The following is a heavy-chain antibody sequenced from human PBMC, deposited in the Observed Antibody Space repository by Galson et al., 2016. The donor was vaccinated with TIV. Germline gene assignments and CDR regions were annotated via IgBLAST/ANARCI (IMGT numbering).Heavy chain of an antibody. J-gene: IGHJ4*02. CDR1: GYRFSNYW. Sequence: QSGAEVKEPGESLKISCKGSGYRFSNYWIAWVRQMPGKGLEWMGVIYPVDSDTRYSPSFQGQVTSSADKSISTAYLQWNSVKASDSAIYYCARERDSGYAYYFDFWGQGTLVTVSS. V-gene: IGHV5-51*03. D-gene: IGHD6-25*01. CDR3: ARERDSGYAYYFDF. CDR2: IYPVDSDT.